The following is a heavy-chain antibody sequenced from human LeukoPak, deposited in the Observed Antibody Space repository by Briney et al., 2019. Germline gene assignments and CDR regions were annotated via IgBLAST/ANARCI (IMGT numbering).Heavy chain of an antibody. Sequence: ASVKVSCKASGYTFTSYYMHWVRQAPGQGLEWMGIINPSGGSTGYAQKFQGRVTMTRDTSTSTVYMELSSLRSEDTAVYYCAREIDCSSTSCYPQTPSDYYYGMDVWGQGTTVTVSS. CDR1: GYTFTSYY. CDR3: AREIDCSSTSCYPQTPSDYYYGMDV. J-gene: IGHJ6*02. V-gene: IGHV1-46*01. D-gene: IGHD2-2*01. CDR2: INPSGGST.